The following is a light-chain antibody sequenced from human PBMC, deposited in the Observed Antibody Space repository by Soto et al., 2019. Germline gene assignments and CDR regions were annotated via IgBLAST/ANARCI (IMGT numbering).Light chain of an antibody. CDR2: LGS. CDR1: QSLLHTNGINY. Sequence: VVVTQSPLSLPVTPGEPASMSCRASQSLLHTNGINYLHWYLQKPGQSPQLLIYLGSHRASGVPDRFSGSGSGTEYTLRISRVEAEDVRIYYCMQALQKPSTFGQGTKVDIK. J-gene: IGKJ1*01. CDR3: MQALQKPST. V-gene: IGKV2-28*01.